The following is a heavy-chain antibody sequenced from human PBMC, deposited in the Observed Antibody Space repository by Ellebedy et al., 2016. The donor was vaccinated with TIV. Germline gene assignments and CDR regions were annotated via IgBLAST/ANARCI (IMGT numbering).Heavy chain of an antibody. J-gene: IGHJ4*02. CDR2: INGEGSA. D-gene: IGHD5-18*01. Sequence: GGSLRLXXAASGFTFSGHWMHWVRQAPEKGLVWVSRINGEGSAYYADSVKGRFTISRDNAKNTVYLQLNSLRVEDTAVYFCTRGSDGYGNFDYWGQGTLVTVTS. CDR1: GFTFSGHW. CDR3: TRGSDGYGNFDY. V-gene: IGHV3-74*01.